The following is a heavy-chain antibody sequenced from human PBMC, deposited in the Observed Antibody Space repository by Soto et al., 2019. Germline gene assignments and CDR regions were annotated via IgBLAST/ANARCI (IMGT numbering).Heavy chain of an antibody. J-gene: IGHJ4*02. CDR3: ARENSYPYFDF. D-gene: IGHD5-18*01. CDR1: GFTLSSNY. CDR2: IYSSGST. V-gene: IGHV3-53*01. Sequence: GVSLRLSCAASGFTLSSNYMSWVRHAQGKGLQWVSVIYSSGSTNNDDSVKRRFTISRDNPKNTLYLQMNSLRVEDTAVYYCARENSYPYFDFWGQGTQVTVSS.